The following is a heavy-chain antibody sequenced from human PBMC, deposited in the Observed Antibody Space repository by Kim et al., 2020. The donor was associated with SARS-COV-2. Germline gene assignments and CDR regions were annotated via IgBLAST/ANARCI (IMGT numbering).Heavy chain of an antibody. V-gene: IGHV3-23*01. Sequence: AASVRARFTISRDNSKNTLFLQMDSLGVDDTAVYYCAKDLLYVPGRGYFDSWGQGVVVTVSS. D-gene: IGHD3-10*01. J-gene: IGHJ4*02. CDR3: AKDLLYVPGRGYFDS.